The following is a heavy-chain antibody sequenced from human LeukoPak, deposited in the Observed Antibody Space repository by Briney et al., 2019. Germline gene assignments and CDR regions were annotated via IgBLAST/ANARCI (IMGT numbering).Heavy chain of an antibody. V-gene: IGHV1-18*04. CDR3: ARDKIRNHGAAFDI. CDR2: ISAYNGNT. D-gene: IGHD1-14*01. Sequence: ASVKVSCKASGYSFTICGISWVRQAPGQGLEWMGWISAYNGNTNYAQKLQGRVTMTTDTSTSTAYMELRRLRSHVTAVYYCARDKIRNHGAAFDIWGQGTMVTVSS. J-gene: IGHJ3*02. CDR1: GYSFTICG.